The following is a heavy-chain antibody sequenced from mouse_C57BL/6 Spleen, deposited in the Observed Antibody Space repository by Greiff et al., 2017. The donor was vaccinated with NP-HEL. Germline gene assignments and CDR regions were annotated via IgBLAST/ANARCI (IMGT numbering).Heavy chain of an antibody. CDR2: IYPRDGST. Sequence: VQLQQSGPELVKPGASVKLSCKASGYTFTSYDINWVKQRPGQGLEWIGWIYPRDGSTTYNEKFKGKATLPVDTSSSTAYMEIHSLTSEDSAVYFCAREDGYYLRFAYWGQGTLVTVSA. V-gene: IGHV1-85*01. D-gene: IGHD2-3*01. CDR1: GYTFTSYD. CDR3: AREDGYYLRFAY. J-gene: IGHJ3*01.